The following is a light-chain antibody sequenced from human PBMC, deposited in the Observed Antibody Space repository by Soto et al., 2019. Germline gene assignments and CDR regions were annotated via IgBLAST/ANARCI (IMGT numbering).Light chain of an antibody. Sequence: EIVLTQSPATLSLSPAESSTLSCRASQSVSSYLAWYQQKPGQPPRLLIYGASTRATGIPDRFSGSGSGPDFTLTISRLEPEDSAVYYCQQWTCGKGNKGAIK. CDR3: QQWT. CDR2: GAS. V-gene: IGKV3-11*01. CDR1: QSVSSY. J-gene: IGKJ1*01.